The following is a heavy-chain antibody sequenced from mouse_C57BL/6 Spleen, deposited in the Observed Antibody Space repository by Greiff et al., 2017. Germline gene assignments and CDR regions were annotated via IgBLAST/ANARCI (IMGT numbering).Heavy chain of an antibody. CDR1: GYTFTKSG. D-gene: IGHD1-1*01. Sequence: LQQSGAELVRPGTSVKMSCKASGYTFTKSGRGRTKQKPEHGLEWIGDIYPGGGYTNYNEKFKGKATLTADKSSSTAYMQFSSLTSEDSAIYYCARYVVANYYAMDYWGQGTSVTVSS. CDR3: ARYVVANYYAMDY. V-gene: IGHV1-63*01. J-gene: IGHJ4*01. CDR2: IYPGGGYT.